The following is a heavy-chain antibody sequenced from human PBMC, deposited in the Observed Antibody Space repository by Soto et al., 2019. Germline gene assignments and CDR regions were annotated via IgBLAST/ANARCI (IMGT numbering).Heavy chain of an antibody. CDR1: GGSISDSSYY. CDR3: ARQQRYYDIFTGYNYNYYQYMDV. D-gene: IGHD3-9*01. J-gene: IGHJ6*03. CDR2: IYYSGST. V-gene: IGHV4-39*01. Sequence: SETLSLTCTVSGGSISDSSYYWGWIRQPPGKGLEWIGSIYYSGSTYYNPSLKSPVTISVGTSKNQFSLKLSSVTAADTAVYYCARQQRYYDIFTGYNYNYYQYMDVWGKGTTVTVSS.